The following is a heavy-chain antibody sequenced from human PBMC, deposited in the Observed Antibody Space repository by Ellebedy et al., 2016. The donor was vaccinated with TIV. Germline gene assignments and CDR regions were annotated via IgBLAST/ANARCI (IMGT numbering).Heavy chain of an antibody. J-gene: IGHJ4*02. CDR1: GYIFTTYY. Sequence: AASVKVFCKASGYIFTTYYMHWVRQAPGQGLEWMGIINTLGGSTTFPQKFQGRVTVTRDTSTSTVYMELSSLRSDDTAVYYCARGSVDYYFDQWGQGTLVTVSS. CDR2: INTLGGST. V-gene: IGHV1-46*01. D-gene: IGHD5-12*01. CDR3: ARGSVDYYFDQ.